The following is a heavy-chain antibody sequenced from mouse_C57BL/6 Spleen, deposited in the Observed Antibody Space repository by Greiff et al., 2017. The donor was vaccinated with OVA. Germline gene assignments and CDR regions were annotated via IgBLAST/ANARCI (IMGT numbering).Heavy chain of an antibody. Sequence: VQLVESGAELVRPGTSVKVSCKASGYAFTNYLIEWVKQRPGQGLEWIGVINPGSGGTNYNEKFKGKATLTADKSSSTAYMQLSSLTSEDSAVYFCARSLYYYGSSFDYWGQGTTLTVSS. D-gene: IGHD1-1*01. CDR1: GYAFTNYL. CDR2: INPGSGGT. V-gene: IGHV1-54*01. J-gene: IGHJ2*01. CDR3: ARSLYYYGSSFDY.